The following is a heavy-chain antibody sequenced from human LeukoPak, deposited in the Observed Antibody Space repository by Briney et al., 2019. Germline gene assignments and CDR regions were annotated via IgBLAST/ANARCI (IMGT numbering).Heavy chain of an antibody. CDR3: ARLHYYYMDV. CDR1: GYTFTNYD. V-gene: IGHV1-8*02. J-gene: IGHJ6*03. CDR2: MSPISGNT. Sequence: ASVKVSCKASGYTFTNYDINWVRQATGQGLEWIGWMSPISGNTGYAQKFQGRVTMTRNTSISTAYMELSSLRSEDTAVYYCARLHYYYMDVWGKGATVTISS.